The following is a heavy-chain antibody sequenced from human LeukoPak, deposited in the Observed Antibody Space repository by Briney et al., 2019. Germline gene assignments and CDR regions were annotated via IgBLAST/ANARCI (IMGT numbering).Heavy chain of an antibody. J-gene: IGHJ6*03. CDR1: GFTFSSYS. Sequence: GGSLRLSCAASGFTFSSYSMNWVRQAPGKGLEWVSSISSSSSYIYYADSVKGRFAISRDNAKNSLYLQMNSLRAEDTAVYYCARVGGIAVAEYYYYYMDVWGKGTTVAVSS. D-gene: IGHD6-19*01. CDR2: ISSSSSYI. CDR3: ARVGGIAVAEYYYYYMDV. V-gene: IGHV3-21*01.